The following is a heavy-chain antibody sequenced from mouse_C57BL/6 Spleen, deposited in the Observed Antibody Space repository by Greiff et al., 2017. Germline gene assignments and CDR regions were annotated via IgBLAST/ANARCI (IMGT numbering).Heavy chain of an antibody. CDR3: ARVAYYNAMDY. J-gene: IGHJ4*01. V-gene: IGHV5-16*01. CDR1: GFTFSDYY. Sequence: EVKLMESEGGLVQPGSSMKLSCTASGFTFSDYYMAWVRQVPEKGLEWVANINYDGSCTYTLDSLKSRFIISRDNAKNILYLQMSSLKSEDTATYYCARVAYYNAMDYWGQGTSVTVSS. D-gene: IGHD2-12*01. CDR2: INYDGSCT.